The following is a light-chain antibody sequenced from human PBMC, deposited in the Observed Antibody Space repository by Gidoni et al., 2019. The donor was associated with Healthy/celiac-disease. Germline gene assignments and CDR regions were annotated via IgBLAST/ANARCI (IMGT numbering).Light chain of an antibody. CDR3: QQYNNWPPLT. V-gene: IGKV3-15*01. CDR1: QSVSSN. CDR2: GAS. J-gene: IGKJ4*01. Sequence: EIEMTQSPATLSVSPGERATLSCRASQSVSSNLAWYQQTPGQAPRLLIYGASTRATGIPARFSGSGSGTEFTLTISSLQSEDFAVYYCQQYNNWPPLTIGGXTKVEIK.